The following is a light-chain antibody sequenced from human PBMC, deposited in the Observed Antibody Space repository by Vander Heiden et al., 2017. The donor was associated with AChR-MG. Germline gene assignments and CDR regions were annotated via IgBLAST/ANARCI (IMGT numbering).Light chain of an antibody. Sequence: SYELTQPPSVPVYPGQTASITCSGDDKGDKYAFWYQQKPGQSLVLVIYQDSNRPSGIPGRFSGSNSGNTATLAISRTQAMDEYDYYYQAWDSSTVVFGGGTKLTVL. J-gene: IGLJ2*01. CDR2: QDS. V-gene: IGLV3-1*01. CDR3: QAWDSSTVV. CDR1: DKGDKY.